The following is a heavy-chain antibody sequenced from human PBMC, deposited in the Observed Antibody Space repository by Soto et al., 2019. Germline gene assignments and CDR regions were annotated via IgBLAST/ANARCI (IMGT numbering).Heavy chain of an antibody. J-gene: IGHJ5*02. V-gene: IGHV6-1*01. CDR2: TYYRSKWYN. CDR1: GDSVSSNSAA. CDR3: ARETSYYDSSFNWSDP. Sequence: SQTLSLTCAISGDSVSSNSAAWNWIRQYPSRGLEWLGRTYYRSKWYNDYAVSVKSRITINPDTSKNQFSLQLNSVTPEDTAVYYCARETSYYDSSFNWSDPWGQGTLVTVSS. D-gene: IGHD3-22*01.